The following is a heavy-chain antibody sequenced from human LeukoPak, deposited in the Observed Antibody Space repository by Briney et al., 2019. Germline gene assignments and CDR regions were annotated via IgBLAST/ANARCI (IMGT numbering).Heavy chain of an antibody. CDR2: ISYSGST. CDR3: ARHEEYCSSTSCPFDY. D-gene: IGHD2-2*01. V-gene: IGHV4-59*08. Sequence: SETLSLTCTVSGGSISSYYWSWIRQPPGKGLEWIGYISYSGSTNYNPSLKSRVTISVDTSKNQFSLKLSSVTAADTAVYYCARHEEYCSSTSCPFDYWGQGTLVTVSS. J-gene: IGHJ4*02. CDR1: GGSISSYY.